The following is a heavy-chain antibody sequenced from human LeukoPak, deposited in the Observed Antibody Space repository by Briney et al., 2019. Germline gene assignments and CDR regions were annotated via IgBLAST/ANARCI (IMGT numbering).Heavy chain of an antibody. V-gene: IGHV3-30*04. Sequence: GGSLRLSCAASGFIFSSYAMHWVRQAPGKGLEWVAVISYDGSSKFYADSVKGRFTISRDSSNNTLYLQMNSLTAEDTALYYCARGYYYDSRFDPWGQGTLVTVSS. CDR1: GFIFSSYA. CDR2: ISYDGSSK. D-gene: IGHD3-22*01. CDR3: ARGYYYDSRFDP. J-gene: IGHJ5*02.